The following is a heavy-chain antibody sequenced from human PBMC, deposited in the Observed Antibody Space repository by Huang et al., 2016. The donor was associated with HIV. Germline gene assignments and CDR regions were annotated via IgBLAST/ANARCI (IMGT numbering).Heavy chain of an antibody. J-gene: IGHJ6*03. V-gene: IGHV1-18*01. Sequence: QVQLVQSGAEVKKPGASVKVSCKASGYTFSSFGISWVRQAPGQGLEWVGWISVYNGNTKVAKKFQGRLTMTTDTSTSTAYMERRSLRSDDTAVYYCARGGGIQLWLLGYYYMDVWGNGTTVTVSS. CDR1: GYTFSSFG. CDR3: ARGGGIQLWLLGYYYMDV. D-gene: IGHD5-18*01. CDR2: ISVYNGNT.